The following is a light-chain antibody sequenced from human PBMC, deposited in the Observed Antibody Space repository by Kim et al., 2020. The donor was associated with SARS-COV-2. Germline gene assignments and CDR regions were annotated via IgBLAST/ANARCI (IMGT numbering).Light chain of an antibody. CDR2: AAS. V-gene: IGKV1-39*01. J-gene: IGKJ3*01. CDR1: QSISNY. CDR3: QQSYATPLFA. Sequence: SAGDRVTITCRASQSISNYLNWYQKEPGKAPKLLIYAASNLQRGVPSRFSCRGSGTDFTLTIISLQPEDFATYYCQQSYATPLFAFGPGTKVDIK.